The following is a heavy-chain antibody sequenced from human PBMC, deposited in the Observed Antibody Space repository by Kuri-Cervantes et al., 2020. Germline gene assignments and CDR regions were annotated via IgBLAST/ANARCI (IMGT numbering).Heavy chain of an antibody. Sequence: SVKVSCKASGGTFSSYAISWVRQAPGQGLEWMGGIIPIFGTANYAQKFQGRVTITAGESTSTAYMELSSLRSEDTAVYYCARQDCSGGSRYSGSIDYWGQGTLVTVSS. V-gene: IGHV1-69*13. CDR1: GGTFSSYA. J-gene: IGHJ4*02. D-gene: IGHD2-15*01. CDR3: ARQDCSGGSRYSGSIDY. CDR2: IIPIFGTA.